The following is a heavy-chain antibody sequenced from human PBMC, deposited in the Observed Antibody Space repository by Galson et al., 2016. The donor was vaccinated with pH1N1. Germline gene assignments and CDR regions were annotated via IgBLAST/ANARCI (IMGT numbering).Heavy chain of an antibody. V-gene: IGHV3-23*01. J-gene: IGHJ4*02. CDR2: ISGTSLSR. D-gene: IGHD5-24*01. Sequence: SLRLSCAASGFSFSNFVMSWVRQAPGKGLEWVSSISGTSLSRYYTDSVKGRFTTTRDNSRNTLFLQMDSLRAEDTAVYYCAKPSDKMLQFYYFDSWGQGTLVTVSS. CDR1: GFSFSNFV. CDR3: AKPSDKMLQFYYFDS.